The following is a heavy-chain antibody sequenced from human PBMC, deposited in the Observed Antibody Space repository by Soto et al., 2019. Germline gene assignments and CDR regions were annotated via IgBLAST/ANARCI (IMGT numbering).Heavy chain of an antibody. D-gene: IGHD2-21*02. V-gene: IGHV3-23*01. CDR2: ISGSGGST. CDR1: GFTFSSYA. Sequence: HPGGSLRLSCAASGFTFSSYAMSWVRQAPGKGLEWVSAISGSGGSTYYADSVKGRFTISRDNSKNTLYLQMNSLRAEDSAVYYCARDGHVRVFYSYMDVWGKGTTVTVSS. CDR3: ARDGHVRVFYSYMDV. J-gene: IGHJ6*03.